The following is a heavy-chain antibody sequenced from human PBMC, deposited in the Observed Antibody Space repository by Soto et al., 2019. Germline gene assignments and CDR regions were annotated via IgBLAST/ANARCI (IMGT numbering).Heavy chain of an antibody. Sequence: QVQLVQSGAEVKKPGASVKVSCKASGYTFTSYAMHWVRQAPGQRLEWMGWINAGNGNTKYSQKFQGRVTITRDTSASKAYMELSSLGAKGTAVYYCAGDPYYDFWGGYLPPRSRGYYYYMDVWGKGTTVTVSS. CDR3: AGDPYYDFWGGYLPPRSRGYYYYMDV. V-gene: IGHV1-3*01. CDR1: GYTFTSYA. D-gene: IGHD3-3*01. CDR2: INAGNGNT. J-gene: IGHJ6*03.